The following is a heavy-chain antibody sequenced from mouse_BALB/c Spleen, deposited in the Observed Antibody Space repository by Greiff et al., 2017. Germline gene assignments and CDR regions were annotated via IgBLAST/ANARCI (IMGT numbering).Heavy chain of an antibody. CDR1: GFNIKDTY. CDR3: ARADYGNYEDY. D-gene: IGHD2-1*01. Sequence: VQLKESGAELVKPGASVKLSCTASGFNIKDTYMHWVKQRPEQGLEWIGRIDPANGNTKYDPKFQGKATITADTSSNTAYLQLSSLTSEDTAVYYCARADYGNYEDYWGQGTTLTVSS. CDR2: IDPANGNT. V-gene: IGHV14-3*02. J-gene: IGHJ2*01.